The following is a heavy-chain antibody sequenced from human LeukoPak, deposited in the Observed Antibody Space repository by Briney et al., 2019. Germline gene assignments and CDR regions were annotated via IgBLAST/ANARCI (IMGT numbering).Heavy chain of an antibody. D-gene: IGHD6-19*01. CDR2: ISYDGSNK. J-gene: IGHJ6*02. V-gene: IGHV3-30*18. Sequence: GGSLRLSCAASGFTFSSYGMHWVRQAPGKGLEWVAVISYDGSNKYYADSVKGRFTISRDNSKNTLYLQMNSLRAKDTAVYYCAKILRAVAGNGYYYGMDVWGQGTTVTVSS. CDR1: GFTFSSYG. CDR3: AKILRAVAGNGYYYGMDV.